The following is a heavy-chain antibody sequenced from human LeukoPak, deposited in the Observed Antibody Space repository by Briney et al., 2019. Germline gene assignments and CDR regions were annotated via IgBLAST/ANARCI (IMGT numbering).Heavy chain of an antibody. V-gene: IGHV3-15*01. Sequence: GSLRLSCAASGFTFSKAWMNWVRQAPGKGLEWVGRINTKTDGGATHYVVPVKDRFTISRDDSKNTLYLQMNSLKTEDTAVYFCTTVLYCSGGNCYSYSFDYWGQGTLVAVSS. J-gene: IGHJ4*02. CDR2: INTKTDGGAT. CDR1: GFTFSKAW. CDR3: TTVLYCSGGNCYSYSFDY. D-gene: IGHD2-15*01.